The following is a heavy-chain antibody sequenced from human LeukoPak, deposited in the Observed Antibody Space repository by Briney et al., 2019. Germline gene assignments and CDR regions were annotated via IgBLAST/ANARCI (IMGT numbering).Heavy chain of an antibody. D-gene: IGHD6-19*01. CDR2: IYYSGNT. CDR3: ARRRAGRDWFDP. Sequence: PSEALSLTCAVSGGSISSSNYYWGWIRQPPGQGLEWIVSIYYSGNTYYNPSLKSRVTISVDTSKNQFSLKLSSVTATDTAVYYCARRRAGRDWFDPWGQGTLVTVSS. J-gene: IGHJ5*02. CDR1: GGSISSSNYY. V-gene: IGHV4-39*01.